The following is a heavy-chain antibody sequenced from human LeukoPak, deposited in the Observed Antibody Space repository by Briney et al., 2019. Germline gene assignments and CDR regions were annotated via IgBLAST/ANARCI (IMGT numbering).Heavy chain of an antibody. D-gene: IGHD3-16*02. CDR1: GYTFASYD. V-gene: IGHV1-8*01. Sequence: ASVKVSCKASGYTFASYDINWVRQATGQGLEWMGWMNPNSGNTGYAQKFQGRVTMTRNTSISTAYMELSSLRSEDTAVYYCARVREYDYVWGSYRYEHYFDYWGQGTLVTVSS. J-gene: IGHJ4*02. CDR2: MNPNSGNT. CDR3: ARVREYDYVWGSYRYEHYFDY.